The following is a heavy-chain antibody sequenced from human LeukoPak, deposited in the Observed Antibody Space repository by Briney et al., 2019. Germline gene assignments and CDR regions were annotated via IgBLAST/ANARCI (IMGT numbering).Heavy chain of an antibody. J-gene: IGHJ6*03. Sequence: GGSLRLSFSASGFTFSSYARGWVRRAPGKGLQWVSSISGSGTSVNYADSVKGRFSISRDNSKNTLYLQMPNLRAEDTAVYYCAKIPSVNYYMDVWGKGTTVTVSS. CDR2: ISGSGTSV. CDR1: GFTFSSYA. V-gene: IGHV3-23*01. D-gene: IGHD5/OR15-5a*01. CDR3: AKIPSVNYYMDV.